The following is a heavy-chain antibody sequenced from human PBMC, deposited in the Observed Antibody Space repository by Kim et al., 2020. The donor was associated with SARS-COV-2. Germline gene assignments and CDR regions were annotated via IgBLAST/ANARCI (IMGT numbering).Heavy chain of an antibody. Sequence: ASVKVSCKASGYTFTNYGISWVRQAPGQGLEWVGWISAYNDNKDYAQKLQGRVTLTTDTSTNTAYMEVRNLISDDTAVYYCARFSDIDTTGFDYWGQGTRVTVSS. V-gene: IGHV1-18*01. D-gene: IGHD5-12*01. CDR2: ISAYNDNK. CDR3: ARFSDIDTTGFDY. CDR1: GYTFTNYG. J-gene: IGHJ4*02.